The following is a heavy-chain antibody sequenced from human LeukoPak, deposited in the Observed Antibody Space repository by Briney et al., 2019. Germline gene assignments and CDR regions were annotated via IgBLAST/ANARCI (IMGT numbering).Heavy chain of an antibody. V-gene: IGHV3-7*01. J-gene: IGHJ4*02. CDR2: INQDGSEK. CDR3: ARAPRDYGNFDY. Sequence: GGSLRLSCAASGFTFSSYWMSWVRQPPGKGLEWVANINQDGSEKYYVDSVKGRFTISRDNAKNSVFLQMSSLRAEDTAVYYCARAPRDYGNFDYWGQGTLVTVSS. CDR1: GFTFSSYW. D-gene: IGHD4-17*01.